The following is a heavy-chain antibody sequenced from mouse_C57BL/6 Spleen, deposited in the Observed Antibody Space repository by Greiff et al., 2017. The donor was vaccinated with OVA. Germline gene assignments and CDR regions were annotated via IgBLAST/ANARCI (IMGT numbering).Heavy chain of an antibody. V-gene: IGHV1-61*01. D-gene: IGHD1-1*01. J-gene: IGHJ1*03. Sequence: VKLQQPGAELVRPGSSVKLSCKASGYTFTSYWMDWVKQRPGQGLEWIGNIYPSDSETHYNQKFKDKATLTVDKSSSTAYMQLSSLTSEDSAVYYCARGPTVVAEGWYFDVWGTGTTVTVSS. CDR2: IYPSDSET. CDR1: GYTFTSYW. CDR3: ARGPTVVAEGWYFDV.